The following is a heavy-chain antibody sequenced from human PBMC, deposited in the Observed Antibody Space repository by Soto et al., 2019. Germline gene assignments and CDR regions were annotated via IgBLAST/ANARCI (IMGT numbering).Heavy chain of an antibody. V-gene: IGHV3-33*01. Sequence: QVQLVESGGGVVQPGRSLRLSCAASGFTFSSYGMHWVRQAPGKGLEWVAVIWYDGSNKYYADSVKGRFTISRDNSKNTLYLQMTSLRAEDTAVYYCAREEMGYCSSTSCYALYGMDVWGQGTTVTVSS. CDR1: GFTFSSYG. CDR2: IWYDGSNK. D-gene: IGHD2-2*01. CDR3: AREEMGYCSSTSCYALYGMDV. J-gene: IGHJ6*02.